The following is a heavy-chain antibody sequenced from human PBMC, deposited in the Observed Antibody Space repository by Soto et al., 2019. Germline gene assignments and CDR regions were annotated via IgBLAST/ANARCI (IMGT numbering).Heavy chain of an antibody. CDR3: ARNGMVRGVIITAYYYYYGMDV. CDR2: IIPIFGTA. Sequence: QVQLVQSGAEVKKPGSSVKVSCKASGGTFSSYAISWVRQAPGQGLEWMGGIIPIFGTANYAQKFQGRVTITADKSTSTADMELSSLRSEDTAVYYCARNGMVRGVIITAYYYYYGMDVWGQGTTVTVSS. J-gene: IGHJ6*02. D-gene: IGHD3-10*01. CDR1: GGTFSSYA. V-gene: IGHV1-69*06.